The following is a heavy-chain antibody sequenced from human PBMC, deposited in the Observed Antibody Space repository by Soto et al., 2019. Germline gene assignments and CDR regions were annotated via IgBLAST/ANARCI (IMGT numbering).Heavy chain of an antibody. V-gene: IGHV4-34*01. J-gene: IGHJ4*02. CDR2: IHHSGRT. CDR3: ALKKRAATDFDS. Sequence: QVQLQQWGAGLLKPSETLSLTCAVYGGSFSGDYWSWIRQPPGKGLEWIGEIHHSGRTNYNPSLKSRVAISADTSKNQLSLKLSSVTAADTAVYYCALKKRAATDFDSWGQGTLVTVSS. D-gene: IGHD1-26*01. CDR1: GGSFSGDY.